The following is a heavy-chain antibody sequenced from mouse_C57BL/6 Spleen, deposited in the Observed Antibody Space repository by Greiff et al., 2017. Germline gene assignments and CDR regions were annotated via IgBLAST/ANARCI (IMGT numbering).Heavy chain of an antibody. CDR2: IDPEDGDT. D-gene: IGHD1-1*01. CDR1: GFNIKDYY. V-gene: IGHV14-1*01. Sequence: EVQVVESGAELVRPGASVKLSCTASGFNIKDYYMHWVKQRPEQGLEWIGRIDPEDGDTEYAPKFQGKATMTADTSSNTAYLQLSSLTSEDTAVYYCTPYYYGSSYAWFAYWGQGTLVTVSA. J-gene: IGHJ3*01. CDR3: TPYYYGSSYAWFAY.